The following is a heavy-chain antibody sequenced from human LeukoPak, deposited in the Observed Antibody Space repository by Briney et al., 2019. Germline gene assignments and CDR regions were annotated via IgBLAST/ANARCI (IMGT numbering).Heavy chain of an antibody. Sequence: GGSLSLSCTASGFTFSSYGMHWVRQAPGKGLEWVAVIWYDGSNKDYADSVKGRFTISRDNSKNTLYLQMNSLRGEDTAVYYCARDGAVAGLGKFDYWGQGTLVTVSS. CDR3: ARDGAVAGLGKFDY. CDR2: IWYDGSNK. D-gene: IGHD6-19*01. CDR1: GFTFSSYG. J-gene: IGHJ4*02. V-gene: IGHV3-33*01.